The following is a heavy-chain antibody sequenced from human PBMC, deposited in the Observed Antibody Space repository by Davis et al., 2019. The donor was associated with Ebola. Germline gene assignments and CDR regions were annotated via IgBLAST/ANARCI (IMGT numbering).Heavy chain of an antibody. J-gene: IGHJ3*02. V-gene: IGHV4-39*01. CDR1: AGSISSSSYY. CDR3: ARLRRDAFDI. CDR2: IYYSGST. Sequence: SETLSLTCPVSAGSISSSSYYWGWLRQPPGKGLEWIGSIYYSGSTYYNPSLKSRVTISVDTSKNQFSLKLSSVTAADTAVYYCARLRRDAFDIWGQGTMVTVSS.